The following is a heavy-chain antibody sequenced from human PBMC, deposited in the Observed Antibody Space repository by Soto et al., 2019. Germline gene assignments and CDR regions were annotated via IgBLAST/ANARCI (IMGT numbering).Heavy chain of an antibody. CDR2: IIPIFGTA. CDR1: GGTFSSYA. D-gene: IGHD3-22*01. V-gene: IGHV1-69*06. J-gene: IGHJ6*02. CDR3: ARMWDYYDSSGYSLNGMDV. Sequence: VKVSCKASGGTFSSYAISWVRQAPGQGLEWMGGIIPIFGTANYAQKFQGRVTITADKSTSTAYMELSSLRSEDTAVYCCARMWDYYDSSGYSLNGMDVWGQGTTVTVSS.